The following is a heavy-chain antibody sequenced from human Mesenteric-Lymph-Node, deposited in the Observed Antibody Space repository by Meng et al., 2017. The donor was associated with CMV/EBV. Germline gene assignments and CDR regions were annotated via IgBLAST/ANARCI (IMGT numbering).Heavy chain of an antibody. CDR3: ARIGITGDEGDY. CDR2: IWQSSST. D-gene: IGHD7-27*01. J-gene: IGHJ4*02. Sequence: GPLRLSCSVSGYSISSGYYWGWIRQPPGKGLEWLGSIWQSSSTYYNPSLKSRVTLSVDTSKNQFSLKLSFVTAADTAVYYCARIGITGDEGDYWGQGTLVTVSS. V-gene: IGHV4-38-2*02. CDR1: GYSISSGYY.